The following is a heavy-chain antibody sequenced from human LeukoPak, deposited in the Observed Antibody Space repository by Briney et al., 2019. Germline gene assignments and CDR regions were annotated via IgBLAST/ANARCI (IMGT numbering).Heavy chain of an antibody. CDR3: ARVVDTHFDY. CDR1: GFSFSSYW. CDR2: IKSDGSTT. D-gene: IGHD5-18*01. J-gene: IGHJ4*02. V-gene: IGHV3-74*01. Sequence: GGSLRLSCAASGFSFSSYWMHWVRQAPGKGLVWVSRIKSDGSTTTYADSVKGRFTISRDNAKNTLYLQMNSLRAEDTAVYYCARVVDTHFDYWGQGTLVTVSS.